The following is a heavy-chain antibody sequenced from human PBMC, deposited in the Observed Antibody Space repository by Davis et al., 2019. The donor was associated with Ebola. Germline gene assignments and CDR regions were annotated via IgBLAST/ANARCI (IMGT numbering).Heavy chain of an antibody. J-gene: IGHJ4*02. CDR2: ISISSGFT. CDR3: ARGPRKMATTNFGY. D-gene: IGHD5-24*01. CDR1: GFSFSDYY. V-gene: IGHV3-11*06. Sequence: PGGSLRLSCAASGFSFSDYYMSWIRQAPGKGLERVSYISISSGFTNYADSVKGRFTISRDNAKNSLYLQMNSLRAEDTAVYYCARGPRKMATTNFGYWGQGTLVTVSS.